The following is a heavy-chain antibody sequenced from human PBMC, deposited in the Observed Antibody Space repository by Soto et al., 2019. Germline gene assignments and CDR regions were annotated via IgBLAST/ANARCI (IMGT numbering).Heavy chain of an antibody. V-gene: IGHV3-9*01. CDR3: AKDRGSGAAWGGDFDY. CDR1: GFTFDDYA. D-gene: IGHD3-16*01. Sequence: EVQLVESGGGLVQPGRSLRLSCAASGFTFDDYAMHWVRQAPGKGLEWVSGISWNSGSIGYADSVKGRFTISRDNAKNSLYLQMNRLRAEDTALYYCAKDRGSGAAWGGDFDYWGQGTLVTVSS. J-gene: IGHJ4*02. CDR2: ISWNSGSI.